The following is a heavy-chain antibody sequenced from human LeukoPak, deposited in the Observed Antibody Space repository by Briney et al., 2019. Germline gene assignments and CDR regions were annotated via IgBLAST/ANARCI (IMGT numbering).Heavy chain of an antibody. CDR3: AKVRDGSGSYYKGRAFDI. CDR2: ISGSGGST. V-gene: IGHV3-23*01. Sequence: PGGSLRLSCAASGFTFSSYAMSWVRQAPGKGLEWVSVISGSGGSTYYADSVKGRFTISRDNPKNTLFPHMTSLRAEDTAVYYCAKVRDGSGSYYKGRAFDIWGQGTTVTVSS. J-gene: IGHJ3*02. D-gene: IGHD3-10*01. CDR1: GFTFSSYA.